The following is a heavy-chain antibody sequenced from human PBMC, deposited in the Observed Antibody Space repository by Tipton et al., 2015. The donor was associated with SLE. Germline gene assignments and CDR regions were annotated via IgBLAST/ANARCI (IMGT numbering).Heavy chain of an antibody. CDR3: ARGGGYCSSTSCLGAAFDI. J-gene: IGHJ3*02. CDR1: GGSISSSSYY. D-gene: IGHD2-2*01. Sequence: TLSLTCTVSGGSISSSSYYWGWIRQPPGKGLEWIGGIYYSGSTYYNPSLKSRVTISVDTSKNQFSLKLSSVTAADTAVYYCARGGGYCSSTSCLGAAFDIWGQGTMVTVSS. V-gene: IGHV4-39*07. CDR2: IYYSGST.